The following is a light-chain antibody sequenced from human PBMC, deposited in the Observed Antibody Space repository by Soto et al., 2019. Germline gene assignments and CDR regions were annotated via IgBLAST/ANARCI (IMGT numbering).Light chain of an antibody. Sequence: QSALTQPASVSGSPGQSITMSCTGSSSDVGSYNLVSWYQQHPGKAPKLIIFEGTKRPSGVSSRFSGSKSGNTASLTISGLQAEDEADYYCSSYTSSSPLYVFGTGTKLTVL. CDR1: SSDVGSYNL. V-gene: IGLV2-14*02. CDR3: SSYTSSSPLYV. J-gene: IGLJ1*01. CDR2: EGT.